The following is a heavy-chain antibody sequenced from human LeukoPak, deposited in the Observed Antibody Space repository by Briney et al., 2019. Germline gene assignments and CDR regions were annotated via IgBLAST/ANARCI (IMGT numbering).Heavy chain of an antibody. CDR2: INSNTGNP. CDR1: GYTFTSFG. Sequence: ASVKVSCKASGYTFTSFGITWVRQAPGQGLEWMGWINSNTGNPTYAQGFTGRFVFSLDTSVSTAYLQISSLKAEDTAVYYCARVSYDSSGYNDAFDIWGQGTMVTVSS. V-gene: IGHV7-4-1*02. D-gene: IGHD3-22*01. J-gene: IGHJ3*02. CDR3: ARVSYDSSGYNDAFDI.